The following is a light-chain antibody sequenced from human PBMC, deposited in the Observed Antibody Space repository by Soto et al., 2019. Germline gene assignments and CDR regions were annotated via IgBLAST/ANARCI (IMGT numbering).Light chain of an antibody. Sequence: ETVMTQSPATLSVSPGERATLSCRASQSISRYLAWYQQKPGQGPRLLIYGSSNRATGIPDRFSGSGSGTNFTLTISRLEPEDFAVYYCQHYGAFGQGTKVDIK. CDR1: QSISRY. V-gene: IGKV3-20*01. CDR2: GSS. J-gene: IGKJ1*01. CDR3: QHYGA.